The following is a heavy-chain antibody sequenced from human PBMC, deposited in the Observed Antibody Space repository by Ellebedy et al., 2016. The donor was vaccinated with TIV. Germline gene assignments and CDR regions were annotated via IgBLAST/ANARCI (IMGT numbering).Heavy chain of an antibody. CDR3: AKSTVINPEGEAYDI. Sequence: GESLKISCAASGFTFSSFGMNWVRQPSGKGLEWVSSIDSSGTYIYYADSVKGRFTISRDNTKNSLYLHMNSLRAEDTAVYYCAKSTVINPEGEAYDIWGQGTKVTVSS. CDR1: GFTFSSFG. V-gene: IGHV3-21*06. CDR2: IDSSGTYI. D-gene: IGHD4-23*01. J-gene: IGHJ3*02.